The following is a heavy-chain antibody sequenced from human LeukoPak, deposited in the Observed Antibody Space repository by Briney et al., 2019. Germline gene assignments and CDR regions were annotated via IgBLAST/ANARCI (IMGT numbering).Heavy chain of an antibody. CDR1: GFRISIND. V-gene: IGHV3-53*01. CDR3: ARVHFYYMDI. J-gene: IGHJ6*03. CDR2: MYIDGNR. D-gene: IGHD5/OR15-5a*01. Sequence: GGSLRLSCAVSGFRISINDMSWVRQAPGKGLQWVSMMYIDGNRYYADSVKGRFTISGDNSKNTLFLQMDSLRADDTAVYYCARVHFYYMDIWGKGTTVTISS.